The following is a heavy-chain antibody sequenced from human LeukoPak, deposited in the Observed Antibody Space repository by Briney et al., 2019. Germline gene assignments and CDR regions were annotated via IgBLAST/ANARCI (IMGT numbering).Heavy chain of an antibody. J-gene: IGHJ6*02. V-gene: IGHV3-7*01. Sequence: GGSLRLSCAASGFTFSSYWMSWVRQAPGKGLEWVANIKQDGSEKYYVDSVKGRFTISRDNSKNTLYLQMNSLRAEDTAVYYCAKVGELSLWGNYGMDVWGQGTTVTVSS. CDR2: IKQDGSEK. CDR3: AKVGELSLWGNYGMDV. CDR1: GFTFSSYW. D-gene: IGHD3-16*02.